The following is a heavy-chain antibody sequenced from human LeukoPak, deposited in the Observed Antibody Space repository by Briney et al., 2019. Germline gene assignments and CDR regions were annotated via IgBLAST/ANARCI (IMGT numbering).Heavy chain of an antibody. D-gene: IGHD2-15*01. J-gene: IGHJ4*02. CDR3: ARVSHLIVVGGTPLLDY. V-gene: IGHV3-74*03. Sequence: PGGSLRLSCEGSGFIFSNDWIHWVRQASGKGLVWLSRISGDGSDTTYADSVKGRFTISRDNAKNTVHLQMNSLRAEDTGIYFCARVSHLIVVGGTPLLDYWGRGTLVTVSS. CDR2: ISGDGSDT. CDR1: GFIFSNDW.